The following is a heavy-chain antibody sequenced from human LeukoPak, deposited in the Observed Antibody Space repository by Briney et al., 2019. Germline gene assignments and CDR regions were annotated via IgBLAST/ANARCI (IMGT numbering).Heavy chain of an antibody. V-gene: IGHV1-8*01. CDR2: MNPNSGNT. CDR3: ARGFPPYSSSSEEVDY. D-gene: IGHD6-6*01. J-gene: IGHJ4*02. CDR1: GYTFTSYD. Sequence: ASVKVSCKASGYTFTSYDINCVRQATGQGLEWMGWMNPNSGNTGYAQKFQGRATMTRNTSISTAYMELSSLRSEDTAVYYCARGFPPYSSSSEEVDYWGQGTLVTVSS.